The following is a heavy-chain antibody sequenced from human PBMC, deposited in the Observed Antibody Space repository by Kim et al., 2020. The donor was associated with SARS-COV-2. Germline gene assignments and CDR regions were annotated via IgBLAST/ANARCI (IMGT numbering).Heavy chain of an antibody. CDR3: ARGPTSGTEAPLWCFDY. Sequence: GGSLRLSCAASGITFSSYAMHWVRQAPGKGLEWVAVISYDGSNKYYADSVKGRFTISRDNSKNTLYLQMNSLRAEDTAVHYCARGPTSGTEAPLWCFDYWGQGTRVTVSS. J-gene: IGHJ4*02. CDR2: ISYDGSNK. D-gene: IGHD2-8*02. CDR1: GITFSSYA. V-gene: IGHV3-30*04.